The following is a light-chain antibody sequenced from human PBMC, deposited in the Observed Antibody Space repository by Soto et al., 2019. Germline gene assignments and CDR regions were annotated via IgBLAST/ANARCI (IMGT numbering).Light chain of an antibody. Sequence: QSVLTQPASVSGSPGQSITISCTGTSSDVGDYDFVSWYQQHPGKAPKLIIYDVTNRPSGVSNRFSASKSGNTASLSISGLQAEDAADYYCSSYTGSSTYVFGTGTKLTVL. CDR2: DVT. J-gene: IGLJ1*01. CDR1: SSDVGDYDF. CDR3: SSYTGSSTYV. V-gene: IGLV2-14*03.